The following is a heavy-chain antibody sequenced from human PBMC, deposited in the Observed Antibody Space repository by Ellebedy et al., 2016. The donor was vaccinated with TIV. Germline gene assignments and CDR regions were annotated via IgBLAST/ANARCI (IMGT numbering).Heavy chain of an antibody. Sequence: SGPTLVKPTQTLTLTCTFSGFSLSTSGMCVSWIRQPPGKALEWLARIDWDDDKYYSTSLKTRLTISKDTSKNQVVLTMTNMDPVDTATYYCARIRVAVAGTSYYYYGMDVWGQGTTVTVSS. CDR2: IDWDDDK. CDR3: ARIRVAVAGTSYYYYGMDV. J-gene: IGHJ6*02. D-gene: IGHD6-19*01. V-gene: IGHV2-70*11. CDR1: GFSLSTSGMC.